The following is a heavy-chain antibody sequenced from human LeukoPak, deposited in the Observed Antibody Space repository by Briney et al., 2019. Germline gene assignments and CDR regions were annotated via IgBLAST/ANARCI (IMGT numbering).Heavy chain of an antibody. Sequence: ASVKVSCKASGYPFNTYDINWVRQATGQGLEWMGWMNPNSGNTNCAQKFKGRVTMTRDTAMGTAYMELSSLTSEDTAVYYCASEKWVKREGVYYYYGITVWGQGITVTVSS. D-gene: IGHD1-26*01. J-gene: IGHJ6*02. CDR2: MNPNSGNT. CDR1: GYPFNTYD. CDR3: ASEKWVKREGVYYYYGITV. V-gene: IGHV1-8*01.